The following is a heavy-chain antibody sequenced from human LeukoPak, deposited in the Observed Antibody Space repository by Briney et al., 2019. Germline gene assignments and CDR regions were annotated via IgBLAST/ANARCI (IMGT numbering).Heavy chain of an antibody. CDR2: IYTSGST. Sequence: SETLSLTCTVSGGSISSYYWSWIRQPAGKGLEWIGRIYTSGSTNYNPSLKSRVTISVDTSKNQFSLKLSSVTAADTAVYYCAREGLGYCSSTSCSLYWYFDLWGRGTLVTVSS. CDR3: AREGLGYCSSTSCSLYWYFDL. J-gene: IGHJ2*01. CDR1: GGSISSYY. V-gene: IGHV4-4*07. D-gene: IGHD2-2*01.